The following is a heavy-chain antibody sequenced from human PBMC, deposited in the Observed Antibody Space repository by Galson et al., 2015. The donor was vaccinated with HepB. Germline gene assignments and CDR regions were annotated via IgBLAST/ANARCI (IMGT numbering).Heavy chain of an antibody. D-gene: IGHD3-22*01. CDR3: TRNGGYYYDSSGYYLDY. CDR2: IRSKAYGGTT. J-gene: IGHJ4*02. CDR1: GLTFGDYA. Sequence: SLRLSCAASGLTFGDYAMSWFRQAPGKGLEWVGFIRSKAYGGTTEYAASVKGRFTISRDDSKSIAYLQMNSLKTEDTAVYYCTRNGGYYYDSSGYYLDYWGQGTLVTVSS. V-gene: IGHV3-49*03.